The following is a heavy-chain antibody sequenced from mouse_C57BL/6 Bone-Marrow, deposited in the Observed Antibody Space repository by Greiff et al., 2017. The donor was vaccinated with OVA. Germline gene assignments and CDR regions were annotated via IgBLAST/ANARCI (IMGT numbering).Heavy chain of an antibody. Sequence: EVQRVESGGGLVQPGGSLSLSCAASGFTFTDYYMSWVRQPPGKALEWLGFIRNKANGYTTEYSASVKGRFTISRDNSQSILYLQMNALRAEDSATYYCGAGGGFAYWGQGTLVTVSA. CDR1: GFTFTDYY. D-gene: IGHD3-3*01. CDR2: IRNKANGYTT. J-gene: IGHJ3*01. V-gene: IGHV7-3*01. CDR3: GAGGGFAY.